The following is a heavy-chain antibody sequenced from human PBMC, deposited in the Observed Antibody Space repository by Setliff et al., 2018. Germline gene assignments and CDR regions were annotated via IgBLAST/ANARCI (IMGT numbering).Heavy chain of an antibody. J-gene: IGHJ4*02. Sequence: SETLSLTCTVSDGSLSTYYWSWIRQPPGKGLEWIGYVYYSGIANYSPSLKSRLTISVDTSKNQFSLKLRSVTAADTAVYYCARGGTFRYFDYWGQGTPVTAPQ. D-gene: IGHD5-12*01. CDR1: DGSLSTYY. CDR2: VYYSGIA. CDR3: ARGGTFRYFDY. V-gene: IGHV4-59*01.